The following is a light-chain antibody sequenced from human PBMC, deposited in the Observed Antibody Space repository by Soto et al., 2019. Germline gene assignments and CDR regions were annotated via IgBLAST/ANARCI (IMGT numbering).Light chain of an antibody. Sequence: EIVMTQSPATLSVSPGERATLSCRASQSVSIDLALYQQTPGQAPRLLIYGASSRATGIPVRFSGSASGTEFTLTISSLQSEDFTVYYCQQYNKWPLTFGQGTKVEIK. V-gene: IGKV3-15*01. J-gene: IGKJ1*01. CDR1: QSVSID. CDR2: GAS. CDR3: QQYNKWPLT.